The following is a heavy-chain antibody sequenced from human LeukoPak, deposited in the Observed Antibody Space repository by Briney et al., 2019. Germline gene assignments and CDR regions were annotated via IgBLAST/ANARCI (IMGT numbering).Heavy chain of an antibody. D-gene: IGHD6-13*01. Sequence: SETLSLTCTVSGGSISSYYWSWIRQPPGKGLDWIGYIYYSGSTNYNPSLKSRVTISVDTSKNQLCLKLSSVTAADTAVYYCARHIRVGIADSLYAFDIWGQGTMVTVSS. CDR2: IYYSGST. J-gene: IGHJ3*02. V-gene: IGHV4-59*01. CDR1: GGSISSYY. CDR3: ARHIRVGIADSLYAFDI.